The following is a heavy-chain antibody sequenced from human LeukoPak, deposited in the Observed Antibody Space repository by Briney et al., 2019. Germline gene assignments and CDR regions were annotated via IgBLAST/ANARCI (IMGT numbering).Heavy chain of an antibody. CDR2: IYPGDTYT. J-gene: IGHJ4*02. V-gene: IGHV5-51*01. CDR1: GYSITSYW. CDR3: ARDNARGRLSA. D-gene: IGHD2-2*01. Sequence: GESLKICCKGCGYSITSYWIGWGRQMPGEVLGWIRIIYPGDTYTRDIPSCHAQTTISADKSISTAYLQWSTLKASDTAMYYCARDNARGRLSAWGQGTLVTVSS.